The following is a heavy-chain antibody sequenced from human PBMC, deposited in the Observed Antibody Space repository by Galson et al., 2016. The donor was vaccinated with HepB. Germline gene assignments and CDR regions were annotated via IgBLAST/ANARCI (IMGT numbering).Heavy chain of an antibody. CDR2: IFWDDDK. V-gene: IGHV2-5*02. CDR1: GFSLSTDGVG. Sequence: PALVKPTQTLTLTCTFSGFSLSTDGVGVGWIRQPPGKALEWLALIFWDDDKRYSPSLQSRLTISKNTSKNQVVLTLTNIAPVDTATYYCARDILTDYNHFDYWGQGTLVTVSS. D-gene: IGHD3-9*01. J-gene: IGHJ4*02. CDR3: ARDILTDYNHFDY.